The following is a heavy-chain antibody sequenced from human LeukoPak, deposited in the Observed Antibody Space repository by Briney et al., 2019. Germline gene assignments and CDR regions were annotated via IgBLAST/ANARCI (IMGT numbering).Heavy chain of an antibody. J-gene: IGHJ4*02. CDR3: ARVDVSTWSHFDN. CDR1: GGSITTGSSY. Sequence: SQTLSLTCTVSGGSITTGSSYWSWIRQPTGKALVWIGRIYSSGSTNYNPSLKSRVTISVDTSNNQFSLNLNYVTAADTAVYYCARVDVSTWSHFDNWGQGTLVTVSS. V-gene: IGHV4-61*02. D-gene: IGHD6-13*01. CDR2: IYSSGST.